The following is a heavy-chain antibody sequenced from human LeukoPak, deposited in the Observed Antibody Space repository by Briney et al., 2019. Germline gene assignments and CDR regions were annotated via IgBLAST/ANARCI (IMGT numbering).Heavy chain of an antibody. V-gene: IGHV1-8*01. D-gene: IGHD2-15*01. CDR2: MNLKSGNT. J-gene: IGHJ4*02. CDR1: GYTSPTYD. CDR3: ARGSPTYCSGGSCYPL. Sequence: ASVTVSCKASGYTSPTYDVNWVRQAAGQGLEWMGWMNLKSGNTDCAQKFQGRVTMTTDTSTSTAYMELRSLRSDDTAVYYCARGSPTYCSGGSCYPLWGQGTLVTVSS.